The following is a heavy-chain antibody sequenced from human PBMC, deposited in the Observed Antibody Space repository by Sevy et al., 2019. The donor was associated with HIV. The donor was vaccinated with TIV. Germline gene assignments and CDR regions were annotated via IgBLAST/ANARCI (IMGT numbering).Heavy chain of an antibody. CDR2: IDHRGTT. J-gene: IGHJ3*01. V-gene: IGHV4-31*11. Sequence: SETLSLTCAVSGDSINGDSYYWGWIRQHPGKGLEWIGSIDHRGTTYYNPSLKSRITISLDTSKIRFSLTLRSVTAADTALYYCARDLLECADSRCYDAFDLWGQRTAVTVSS. CDR3: ARDLLECADSRCYDAFDL. D-gene: IGHD3-22*01. CDR1: GDSINGDSYY.